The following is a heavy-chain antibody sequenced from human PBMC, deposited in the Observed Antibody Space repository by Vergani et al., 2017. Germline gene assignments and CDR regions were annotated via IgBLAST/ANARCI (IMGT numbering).Heavy chain of an antibody. CDR2: IYPGDSDT. Sequence: EVQLVQSGAEVKKPGESLKVSCKGSGYSFTSYWIGWVRQMPGKGLEWMGIIYPGDSDTRYSPSFQGQVTISADKSISTAYLQWSSLKASDTAMYYCARDSDWLAARVLIYYYYGMDVWGQGTTVTVSS. J-gene: IGHJ6*02. D-gene: IGHD6-6*01. V-gene: IGHV5-51*03. CDR1: GYSFTSYW. CDR3: ARDSDWLAARVLIYYYYGMDV.